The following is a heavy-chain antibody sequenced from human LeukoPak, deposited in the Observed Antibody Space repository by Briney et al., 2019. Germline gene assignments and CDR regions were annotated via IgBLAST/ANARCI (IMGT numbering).Heavy chain of an antibody. D-gene: IGHD3-10*01. V-gene: IGHV3-11*06. CDR2: ISSSSSYT. Sequence: PGGSLRLSCAASGFTFSDYYMSWIRQAPGEGLEWVSYISSSSSYTNYADSVKGRSTISRDNAKNSLYLQMNSLSVEDTAVYYCARVGVLLWFGDPWGQGTLVTVSS. CDR3: ARVGVLLWFGDP. J-gene: IGHJ5*02. CDR1: GFTFSDYY.